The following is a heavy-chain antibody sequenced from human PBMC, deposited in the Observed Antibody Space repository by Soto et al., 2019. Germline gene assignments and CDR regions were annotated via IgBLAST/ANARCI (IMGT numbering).Heavy chain of an antibody. CDR1: GFTISGSA. D-gene: IGHD1-26*01. CDR2: IRTKDNNYAT. CDR3: SKEVGGAVYFYYGLDV. Sequence: EVQLVESGGGLVQPGESLKLSCVASGFTISGSAIHWVRQAPGKGLEWVGRIRTKDNNYATTYGASVKGRFTISRDDSRNSAELQLNSLKTEDTAVYYCSKEVGGAVYFYYGLDVWGQGTTVTVSS. J-gene: IGHJ6*02. V-gene: IGHV3-73*02.